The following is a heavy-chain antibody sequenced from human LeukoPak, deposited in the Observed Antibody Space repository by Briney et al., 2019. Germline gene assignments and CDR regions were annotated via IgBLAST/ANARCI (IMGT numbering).Heavy chain of an antibody. CDR3: ARTQDMGSYRYPYDY. J-gene: IGHJ4*02. V-gene: IGHV3-21*01. CDR1: GFTFSGYS. Sequence: PGGSLRLTCAASGFTFSGYSMNWVRQAPGKGLEWVSSISSSSSYIYYADSVKGRFTISRDNAKNSLYLQMNSLRAEDTAVYYCARTQDMGSYRYPYDYWGQGTLDTVSS. CDR2: ISSSSSYI. D-gene: IGHD3-16*02.